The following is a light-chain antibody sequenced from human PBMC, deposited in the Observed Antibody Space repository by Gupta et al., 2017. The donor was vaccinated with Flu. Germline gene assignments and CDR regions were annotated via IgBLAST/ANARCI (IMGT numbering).Light chain of an antibody. Sequence: PASLSASVGDRVTITCRASQNIISNINWYKGEPGKAPSLLIYAASNLPSGVPSRFSGSGSGTDFILTISSLQPEDFATYYCQHSYAPPYTFGQGTKVDI. CDR3: QHSYAPPYT. J-gene: IGKJ2*01. V-gene: IGKV1-39*01. CDR1: QNIISN. CDR2: AAS.